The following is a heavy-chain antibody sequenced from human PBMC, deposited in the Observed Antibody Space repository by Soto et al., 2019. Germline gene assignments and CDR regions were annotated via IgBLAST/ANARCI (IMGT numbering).Heavy chain of an antibody. CDR3: ARSDFWSGCLDY. J-gene: IGHJ4*02. CDR1: GESFSGYY. D-gene: IGHD3-3*01. Sequence: PSETLSLTCAVYGESFSGYYWSWIRQAPGKGLEWIGEINHSGSTNYNPPLKSRVTISVDTSKNQFSLKLNSVTGADTAVYYCARSDFWSGCLDYWGQGTLVTVSS. CDR2: INHSGST. V-gene: IGHV4-34*01.